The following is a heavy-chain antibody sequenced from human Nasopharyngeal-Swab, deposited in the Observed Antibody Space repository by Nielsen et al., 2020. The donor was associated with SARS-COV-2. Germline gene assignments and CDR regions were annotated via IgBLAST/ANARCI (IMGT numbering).Heavy chain of an antibody. Sequence: SVKVSCKASGGTFSSYAISWVRQAPGQGLEWMGGTIPIFGTANCAQKFQGRVTITADESTSTAYMELSSLRSEDTAVYYCARDDPESPMVGAWYFDYWGQGTLVTVSS. J-gene: IGHJ4*02. CDR1: GGTFSSYA. V-gene: IGHV1-69*13. D-gene: IGHD3-10*02. CDR2: TIPIFGTA. CDR3: ARDDPESPMVGAWYFDY.